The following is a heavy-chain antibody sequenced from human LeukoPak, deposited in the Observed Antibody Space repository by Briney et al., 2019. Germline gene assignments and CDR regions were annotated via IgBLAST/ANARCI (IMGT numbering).Heavy chain of an antibody. V-gene: IGHV4-61*08. Sequence: SETLSLTCTVSGASITSGAFYWSWIRQPPGKGLEWIGYIYYTGSTKYNPSLKSRVTMSLDTSKNQFSLKVRSVTAADTATYYCASWVMWDHGDYFDYWGQGTLFTVSS. D-gene: IGHD1-26*01. CDR1: GASITSGAFY. CDR2: IYYTGST. CDR3: ASWVMWDHGDYFDY. J-gene: IGHJ4*02.